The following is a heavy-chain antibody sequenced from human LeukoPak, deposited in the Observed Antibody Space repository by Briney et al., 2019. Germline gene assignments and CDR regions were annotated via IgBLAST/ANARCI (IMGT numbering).Heavy chain of an antibody. D-gene: IGHD3-22*01. CDR1: GGSVSSGSYY. CDR3: ARRTYYYDSSGYGEFAY. V-gene: IGHV4-61*01. CDR2: IYYSGST. Sequence: SETLSLTCTVSGGSVSSGSYYWSWIRQPPGKGLEWIGYIYYSGSTNYNPSLKSRVTISVDTSKNQFSLKLSSVTAADTAVYYCARRTYYYDSSGYGEFAYWGQGTLVTVSS. J-gene: IGHJ4*02.